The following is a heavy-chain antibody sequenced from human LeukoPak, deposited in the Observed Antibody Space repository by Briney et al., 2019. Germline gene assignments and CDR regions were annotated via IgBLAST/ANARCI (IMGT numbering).Heavy chain of an antibody. CDR3: AKFSKGMVRGVSYFDY. J-gene: IGHJ4*02. CDR2: ISGSVGST. Sequence: GGSRRLSCAASGFTFSSYAMSWARQPPGKGREWAPPISGSVGSTYYADSVKGRFTISRDNSKNTLYLQMNSMRAEDTAVYYCAKFSKGMVRGVSYFDYWGQGTLVTVSS. D-gene: IGHD3-10*01. V-gene: IGHV3-23*01. CDR1: GFTFSSYA.